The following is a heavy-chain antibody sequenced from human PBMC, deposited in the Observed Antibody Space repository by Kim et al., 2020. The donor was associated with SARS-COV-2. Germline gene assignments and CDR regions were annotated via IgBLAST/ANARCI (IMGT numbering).Heavy chain of an antibody. Sequence: GGSLRLSCSASGFTFSSYAMHWVRQAPGKGLEYVSAISSDGGSTYYADSVKGRFTISRDNSKNTLYLQMSSLRAEDTAVYYCVKDLPGAGTLYWGQGTLVTVSS. CDR1: GFTFSSYA. V-gene: IGHV3-64D*09. CDR3: VKDLPGAGTLY. D-gene: IGHD6-19*01. J-gene: IGHJ4*02. CDR2: ISSDGGST.